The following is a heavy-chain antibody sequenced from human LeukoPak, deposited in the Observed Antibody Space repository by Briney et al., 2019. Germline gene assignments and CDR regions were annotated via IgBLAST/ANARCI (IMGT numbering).Heavy chain of an antibody. J-gene: IGHJ4*02. CDR1: GGPISSYY. CDR3: ARLSYYDSSGYFDY. D-gene: IGHD3-22*01. Sequence: SETLSLTCTVSGGPISSYYWSWIRQPAGKGREWIGRIYTSGSNNYNPSLKSRVTISVDKSKNQFSLKLSSVTAADTAVYYCARLSYYDSSGYFDYWGQGTLVTVSS. V-gene: IGHV4-4*07. CDR2: IYTSGSN.